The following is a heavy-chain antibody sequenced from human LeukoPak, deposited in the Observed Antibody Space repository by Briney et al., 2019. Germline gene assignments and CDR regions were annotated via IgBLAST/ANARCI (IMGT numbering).Heavy chain of an antibody. D-gene: IGHD5-18*01. Sequence: ASVKVSCKASGYTFTSYDVNWVRQATGQGLEWMGWMNPNSGNTGYAQKFQGRVTMTTDTSTSTAYMELRSLRSDDTAVYYCARAEVDTAMGTIDYWGQGTLVTVSS. CDR3: ARAEVDTAMGTIDY. CDR2: MNPNSGNT. J-gene: IGHJ4*02. CDR1: GYTFTSYD. V-gene: IGHV1-8*01.